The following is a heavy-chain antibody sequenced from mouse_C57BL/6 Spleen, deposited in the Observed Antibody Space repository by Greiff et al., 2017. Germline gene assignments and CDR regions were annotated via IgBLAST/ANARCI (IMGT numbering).Heavy chain of an antibody. J-gene: IGHJ2*01. CDR2: ISSGSSTI. V-gene: IGHV5-17*01. D-gene: IGHD3-1*01. CDR3: ARGLPFDY. CDR1: GFTFSDYG. Sequence: EVKLVASGGGLVKPGGSLKLSCAASGFTFSDYGLHWVRQAPEKGLEWVAYISSGSSTIYYADTVKGRFTISRDNAKNTLFLQMTSLRAEETAMYYCARGLPFDYWGQGTTLTVSS.